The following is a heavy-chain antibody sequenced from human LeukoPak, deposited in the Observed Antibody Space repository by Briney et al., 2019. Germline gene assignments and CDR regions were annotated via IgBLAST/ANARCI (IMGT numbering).Heavy chain of an antibody. V-gene: IGHV3-66*01. CDR2: IYSGGST. J-gene: IGHJ4*02. CDR1: EFSVGSNY. CDR3: ARDDSLLQFGC. D-gene: IGHD5-24*01. Sequence: PGGSLRLSCAASEFSVGSNYMTWVRQAPGKGLEWVSLIYSGGSTYYADSVKGRFTISRDNSKNTLYLQMNSLRAEDTAVYYCARDDSLLQFGCWGQGTLVTVSS.